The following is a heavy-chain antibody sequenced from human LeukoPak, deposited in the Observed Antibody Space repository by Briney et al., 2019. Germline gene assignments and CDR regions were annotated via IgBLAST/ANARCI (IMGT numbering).Heavy chain of an antibody. V-gene: IGHV1-2*02. CDR3: ARAEASYDFWSGYYCRWFDP. D-gene: IGHD3-3*01. CDR1: GYTFTGYY. Sequence: ASVKVSCKASGYTFTGYYMHWVRQAPGQGLEWMGWINPNSGGTNYAQKFQGRVTMARDTSISTAYMELSRLRSDDTAVYYCARAEASYDFWSGYYCRWFDPWGQGTLVTVSS. CDR2: INPNSGGT. J-gene: IGHJ5*02.